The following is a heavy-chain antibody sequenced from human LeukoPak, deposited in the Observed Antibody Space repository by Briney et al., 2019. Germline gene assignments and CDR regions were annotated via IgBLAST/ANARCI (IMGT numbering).Heavy chain of an antibody. V-gene: IGHV1-69*01. D-gene: IGHD6-13*01. Sequence: GSSAKASCKASGGTFSSYAISWVRQAPGQGLEWRGGIIPICGTANYAQKFQGRVTITADESTSTAYMELSSLRSEDTAVYSCARGTSSSWYQPLIWGQGTLVTVSS. CDR3: ARGTSSSWYQPLI. J-gene: IGHJ4*02. CDR1: GGTFSSYA. CDR2: IIPICGTA.